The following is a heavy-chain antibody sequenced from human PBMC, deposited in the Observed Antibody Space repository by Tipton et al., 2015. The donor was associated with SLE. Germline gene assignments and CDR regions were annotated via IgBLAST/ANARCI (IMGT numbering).Heavy chain of an antibody. CDR3: ARGGSGKGLDY. CDR1: GGSISSHY. CDR2: IYYSGST. V-gene: IGHV4-59*11. Sequence: LRLSCTVSGGSISSHYWSWIRQPPGKGLEWIGYIYYSGSTNYNPSLKSRVTISVDTSKNQFSLKLSSVTAADTAVYYCARGGSGKGLDYWGQGTLVTVSS. D-gene: IGHD1-26*01. J-gene: IGHJ4*02.